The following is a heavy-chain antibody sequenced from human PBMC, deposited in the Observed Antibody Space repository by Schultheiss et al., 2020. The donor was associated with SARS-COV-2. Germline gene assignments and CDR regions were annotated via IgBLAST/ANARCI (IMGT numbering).Heavy chain of an antibody. J-gene: IGHJ6*03. CDR2: ISGSGGST. Sequence: GESLKISCAASGFTFSSYAMSWVRQAPGKGLEWVSAISGSGGSTYYADSVKGRFTISRDNSKNTLYLQMNSLRAEDTAVYYCAKASITIFGVVYYYYYYMDVWGKGTTVTVSS. CDR3: AKASITIFGVVYYYYYYMDV. V-gene: IGHV3-23*01. CDR1: GFTFSSYA. D-gene: IGHD3-3*01.